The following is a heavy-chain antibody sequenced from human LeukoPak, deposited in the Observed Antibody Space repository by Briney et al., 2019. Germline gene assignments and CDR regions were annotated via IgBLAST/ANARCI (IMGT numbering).Heavy chain of an antibody. CDR1: GGTFRTFA. J-gene: IGHJ4*02. V-gene: IGHV1-69*05. CDR3: ARARTEVVPDALGI. D-gene: IGHD2-2*01. Sequence: GASVKVSCKASGGTFRTFAVTWVRQAPGQGLEWMGRINPLFGTTDYAQKFQGRVTITTDESKNTAYLELNSPRRGETAVYYCARARTEVVPDALGIWGQGTLVTVSS. CDR2: INPLFGTT.